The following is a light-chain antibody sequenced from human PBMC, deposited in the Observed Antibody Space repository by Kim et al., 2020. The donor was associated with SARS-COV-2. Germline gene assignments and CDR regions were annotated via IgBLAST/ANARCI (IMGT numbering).Light chain of an antibody. CDR3: YSAADNKGV. V-gene: IGLV3-27*01. Sequence: SYELTQPSSVSVSPGQTARITCSGDVLAKRYARWFQQKPGQAPVLVIYKDSERPPGIPERISGSSSGTTVTLTISGAQVEDEADYYCYSAADNKGVFGGGTQLTVL. J-gene: IGLJ3*02. CDR1: VLAKRY. CDR2: KDS.